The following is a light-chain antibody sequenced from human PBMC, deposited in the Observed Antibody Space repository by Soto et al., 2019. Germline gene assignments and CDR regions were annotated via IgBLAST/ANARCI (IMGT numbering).Light chain of an antibody. Sequence: QAVVTQPPSASGTPGQRVTISCSGSSSNVGRNTVNWYQQLPGTAPKLLIYSNNQRPSGVPDRFSGSKSGTSASLAISGLQSEDEAGYYCAAWDDSLNAVVFGGGTQLTVL. CDR2: SNN. CDR1: SSNVGRNT. CDR3: AAWDDSLNAVV. J-gene: IGLJ2*01. V-gene: IGLV1-44*01.